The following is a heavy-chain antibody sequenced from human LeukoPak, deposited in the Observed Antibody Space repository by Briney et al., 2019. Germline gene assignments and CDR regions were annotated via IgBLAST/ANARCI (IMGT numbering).Heavy chain of an antibody. Sequence: PGGSLRLSCAASGFTFSSYSMSWVRQAPGKGLEWVSAIRGSGSSTYYADSEKRRFTISRDNSKNTLYLQMNSLRAEDTAVHYCAKLREWELPDLFDYWGQGTLVTVSS. CDR3: AKLREWELPDLFDY. D-gene: IGHD1-26*01. CDR1: GFTFSSYS. CDR2: IRGSGSST. V-gene: IGHV3-23*01. J-gene: IGHJ4*02.